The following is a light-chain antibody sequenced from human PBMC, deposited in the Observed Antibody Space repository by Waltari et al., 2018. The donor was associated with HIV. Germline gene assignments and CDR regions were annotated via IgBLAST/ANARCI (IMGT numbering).Light chain of an antibody. J-gene: IGLJ3*02. CDR3: LTYVSKTSTWQ. CDR1: DIDIGNYNL. Sequence: QSALTQPASVSVSPGQSVTITCTGTDIDIGNYNLVFCFQQPPGKAPKLLIYDVSKRPSGVSSRFSGSKSGYFASLTISGLLTEDESSYYCLTYVSKTSTWQFGGGTYLTV. V-gene: IGLV2-23*02. CDR2: DVS.